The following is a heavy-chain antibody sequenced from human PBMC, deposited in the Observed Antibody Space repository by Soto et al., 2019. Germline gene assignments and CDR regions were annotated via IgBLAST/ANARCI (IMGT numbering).Heavy chain of an antibody. Sequence: PGGSLRLSSAASGFTFSSYAMSWVRQAPGKGLEWVSAISGSGGSTYYADSVKGRFTISRDNSKNTLYLQMNSLRAEDTAVYYCVKILYSGDGVDCGPGTRLTVYS. CDR2: ISGSGGST. CDR1: GFTFSSYA. CDR3: VKILYSGDGVD. J-gene: IGHJ4*02. D-gene: IGHD5-12*01. V-gene: IGHV3-23*01.